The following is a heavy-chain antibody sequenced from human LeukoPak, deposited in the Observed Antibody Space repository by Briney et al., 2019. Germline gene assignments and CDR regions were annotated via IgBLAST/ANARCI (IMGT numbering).Heavy chain of an antibody. CDR1: GGSFSGYY. D-gene: IGHD3-22*01. J-gene: IGHJ4*02. V-gene: IGHV4-34*01. Sequence: KPSETLSLTCAVYGGSFSGYYWSWFRQPPGKGLEWFGEINHSGRTNYTPSLKRRVTISVDSSKNQCSLKLSSVPAADTAVYYCASIGYYGGYWGQGTLVTVSS. CDR3: ASIGYYGGY. CDR2: INHSGRT.